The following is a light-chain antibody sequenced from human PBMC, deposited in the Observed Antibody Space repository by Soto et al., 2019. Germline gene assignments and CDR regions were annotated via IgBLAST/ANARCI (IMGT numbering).Light chain of an antibody. J-gene: IGLJ1*01. V-gene: IGLV2-11*01. Sequence: QSALTQPRSVSGSPGQSVTVSCTGTSSDVGGFHHVTGYQQHPGKAPKLIISDVNKRPSGVPDRFSGSKSGNTASLTISGLQAEDEADYYCCCFAGRVFVFGTGTKVTVL. CDR2: DVN. CDR3: CCFAGRVFV. CDR1: SSDVGGFHH.